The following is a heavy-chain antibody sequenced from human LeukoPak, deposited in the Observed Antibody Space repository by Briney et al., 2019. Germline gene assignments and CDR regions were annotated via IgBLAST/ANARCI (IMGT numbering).Heavy chain of an antibody. CDR1: GFTFSVYG. Sequence: PGGFLRLSCAASGFTFSVYGMHWVRQAPGKGLEWVAVISHDGNNKYYEDSVKGRFSISRDNSKNTLHLQMNSLRAEDTAIYYCAKAEGVSGSLYHGDYWGQGTLVTVSS. J-gene: IGHJ4*02. CDR3: AKAEGVSGSLYHGDY. CDR2: ISHDGNNK. V-gene: IGHV3-30*18. D-gene: IGHD3-10*01.